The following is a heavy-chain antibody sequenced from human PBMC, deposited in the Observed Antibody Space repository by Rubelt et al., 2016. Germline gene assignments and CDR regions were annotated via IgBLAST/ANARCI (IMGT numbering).Heavy chain of an antibody. Sequence: QVQLQESGPGLVKPSETLSLTCAVYGGSFSDYYWSWIRQPPGKGLEWIGEINHSGRSNYNPSLKSRVTILVDTSKNQFSLKLSSGTAADTAVYYCARYVHSVTTPLDSWGQGTLVTVSS. J-gene: IGHJ4*02. V-gene: IGHV4-34*10. CDR1: GGSFSDYY. CDR2: INHSGRS. CDR3: ARYVHSVTTPLDS. D-gene: IGHD4-17*01.